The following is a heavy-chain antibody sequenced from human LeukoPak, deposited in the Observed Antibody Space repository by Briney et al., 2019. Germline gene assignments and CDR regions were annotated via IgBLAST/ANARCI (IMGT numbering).Heavy chain of an antibody. CDR2: IIPIFGTA. J-gene: IGHJ4*02. Sequence: SVNVSCMASGGTFSSYAISWVRQAPDQGLECMGGIIPIFGTANYAQKFEGRVTITAVESTSTAYMVLSSLRSEDTAVYYCARGPVAMVRGVHYLDYWGQGTLVTVSS. CDR1: GGTFSSYA. D-gene: IGHD3-10*01. CDR3: ARGPVAMVRGVHYLDY. V-gene: IGHV1-69*13.